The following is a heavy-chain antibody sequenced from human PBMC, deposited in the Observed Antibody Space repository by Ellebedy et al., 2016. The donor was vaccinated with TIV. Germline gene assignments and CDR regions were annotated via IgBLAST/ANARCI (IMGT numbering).Heavy chain of an antibody. V-gene: IGHV1-18*01. CDR3: ATYSGYDKDY. J-gene: IGHJ4*02. CDR2: ISAYNGNT. D-gene: IGHD5-12*01. CDR1: GYTFTSYG. Sequence: ASVKVSXXASGYTFTSYGISWVRQAPGQGLEWIGWISAYNGNTNYAQKLQGRVTMTTDTSTSTAYMELRSLRSDDTAVYYCATYSGYDKDYWGQGTLVTVSS.